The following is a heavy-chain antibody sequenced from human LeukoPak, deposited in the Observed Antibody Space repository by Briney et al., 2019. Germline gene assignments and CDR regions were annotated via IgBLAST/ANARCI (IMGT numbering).Heavy chain of an antibody. CDR1: GGSFSGYY. Sequence: KASETLSLTCAVYGGSFSGYYWSWVRQPPGKGLEWIGEINHSGSTNYNPSLKSRVTISVDTSKNQFSLKLSSVTAADTAVYYCASTPYGGNSASLTQFDYWGQGTLVTVSS. J-gene: IGHJ4*02. CDR3: ASTPYGGNSASLTQFDY. CDR2: INHSGST. V-gene: IGHV4-34*01. D-gene: IGHD4-23*01.